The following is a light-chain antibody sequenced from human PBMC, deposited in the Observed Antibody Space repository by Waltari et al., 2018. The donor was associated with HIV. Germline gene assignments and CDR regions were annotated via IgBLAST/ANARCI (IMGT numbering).Light chain of an antibody. CDR2: YVS. V-gene: IGLV2-14*03. J-gene: IGLJ3*02. CDR1: SNDAGGYNY. Sequence: QSALTQPASVSGSPGQSITLSCTGSSNDAGGYNYVSWYQQHPGKAPRLMIYYVSTRPSGVSDRFSGSKSGETASLTISGLQPEDEADYYCESYTSTSVWVFGGGTRLTVL. CDR3: ESYTSTSVWV.